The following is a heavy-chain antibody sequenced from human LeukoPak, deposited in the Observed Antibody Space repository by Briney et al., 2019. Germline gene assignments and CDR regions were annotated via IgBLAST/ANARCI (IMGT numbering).Heavy chain of an antibody. CDR3: ARRAGAYTHPYDY. CDR1: GFTVSSNP. D-gene: IGHD3-16*01. Sequence: GGSLRLSCTVSGFTVSSNPMSWVRQAPGKGLEWVPFIYSAGSTHYSDSVKGRFTISIDNSKNTLYLQMNSLRAEDTAVYYCARRAGAYTHPYDYWGQGTLVTVSS. J-gene: IGHJ4*02. CDR2: IYSAGST. V-gene: IGHV3-53*01.